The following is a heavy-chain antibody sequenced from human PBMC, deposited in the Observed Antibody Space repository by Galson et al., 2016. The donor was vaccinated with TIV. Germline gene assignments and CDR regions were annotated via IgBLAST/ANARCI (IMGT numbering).Heavy chain of an antibody. CDR2: IYESGTT. CDR3: VREGSTVTMHHYFGMDV. D-gene: IGHD4-17*01. V-gene: IGHV4-38-2*02. Sequence: ETLSLTCTVSGYSIKSGYFWGWIRQPPGKGLQWIGSIYESGTTYYNPSLKSRLTMSVDTSKNQFSLKLSSVSAADTAVYYCVREGSTVTMHHYFGMDVWGQGTSVTVSS. CDR1: GYSIKSGYF. J-gene: IGHJ6*02.